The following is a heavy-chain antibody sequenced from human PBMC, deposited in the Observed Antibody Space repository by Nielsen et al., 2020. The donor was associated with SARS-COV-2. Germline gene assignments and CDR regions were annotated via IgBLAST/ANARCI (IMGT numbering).Heavy chain of an antibody. V-gene: IGHV4-59*01. J-gene: IGHJ6*03. CDR3: ARGTKSYYDFWTGSYYYYYYMDV. Sequence: GSLRLSCAVYGGSFSGYYWSWIRQPPGKGLEWIGYIYYSGSTNYNPSLKSRVTISVDTSKNQFSLKLSSVTAADTAVYYCARGTKSYYDFWTGSYYYYYYMDVWGKGTTVTVSS. CDR1: GGSFSGYY. CDR2: IYYSGST. D-gene: IGHD3-3*01.